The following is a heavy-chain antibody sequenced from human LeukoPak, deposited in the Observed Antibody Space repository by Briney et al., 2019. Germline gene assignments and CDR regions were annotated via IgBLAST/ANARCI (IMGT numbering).Heavy chain of an antibody. J-gene: IGHJ5*02. V-gene: IGHV4-34*01. CDR2: INHSGST. Sequence: KPGGSLRLSCAASGFTFSSYAMSWVRQPPGKGLEWIGEINHSGSTNYNPSLKSRVTISVDTSKNQFSLKLSSVTAADTAVYYCARYSTYYDFWSGYSNNWFDPWGQGTLVTVSS. D-gene: IGHD3-3*01. CDR3: ARYSTYYDFWSGYSNNWFDP. CDR1: GFTFSSYA.